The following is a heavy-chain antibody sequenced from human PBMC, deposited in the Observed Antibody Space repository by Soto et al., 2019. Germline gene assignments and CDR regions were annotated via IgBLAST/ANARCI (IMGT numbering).Heavy chain of an antibody. J-gene: IGHJ5*02. CDR2: INHRGSS. D-gene: IGHD2-2*01. Sequence: QVQLQQRGAGLLKPSETLSLTCAVYGGSFSGYHWNWIRQPPGKGLEWIGEINHRGSSNYNPSLTSRVTMSVDTSKSQFSLKLASVTAPGTGIYCCARGPVPAASGILRCDPWGQGTLVTVPS. CDR1: GGSFSGYH. V-gene: IGHV4-34*01. CDR3: ARGPVPAASGILRCDP.